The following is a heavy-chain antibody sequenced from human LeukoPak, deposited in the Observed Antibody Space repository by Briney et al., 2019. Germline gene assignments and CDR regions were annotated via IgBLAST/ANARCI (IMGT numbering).Heavy chain of an antibody. CDR1: GFTFSLYS. CDR3: AKPSFYDSSGYCFDY. J-gene: IGHJ4*02. V-gene: IGHV3-21*04. D-gene: IGHD3-22*01. Sequence: GGSLRLSCAASGFTFSLYSMNWVRQAPGKGLEWVSSISTGSTYIYYADSVKGRFTISRDNSKNTLYLQMNSLRAEDTAVYYCAKPSFYDSSGYCFDYWGQGTLVTVSS. CDR2: ISTGSTYI.